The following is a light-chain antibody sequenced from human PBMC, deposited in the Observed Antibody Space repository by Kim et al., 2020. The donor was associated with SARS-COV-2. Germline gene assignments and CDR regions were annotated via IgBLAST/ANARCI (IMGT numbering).Light chain of an antibody. J-gene: IGLJ2*01. V-gene: IGLV3-1*01. CDR3: QVWDSTTAI. CDR2: QDT. CDR1: RLADKD. Sequence: VSPGQTARITCSGDRLADKDVCWYQQMPGQSPVLVIYQDTKRPTGIPDRFSGSNSGNTATLTISGTQAMDDADYYCQVWDSTTAIFGGGTQLTVL.